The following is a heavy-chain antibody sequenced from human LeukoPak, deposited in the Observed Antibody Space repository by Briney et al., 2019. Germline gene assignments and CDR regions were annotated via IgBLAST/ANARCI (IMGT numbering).Heavy chain of an antibody. V-gene: IGHV3-21*04. Sequence: PGGSLRLSCAASGFTFSSYSMNWVRQAPGKGLEWVSSISSSSSYIYYADSVKGRFTISRDNAKNSLYLQMNSLRAEDTAVYYCAKGWATAMALFDYWGQGTLVTVSS. J-gene: IGHJ4*02. CDR1: GFTFSSYS. CDR2: ISSSSSYI. D-gene: IGHD5-18*01. CDR3: AKGWATAMALFDY.